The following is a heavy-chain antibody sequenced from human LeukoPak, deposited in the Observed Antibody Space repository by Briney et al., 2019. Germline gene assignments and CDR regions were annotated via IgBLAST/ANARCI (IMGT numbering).Heavy chain of an antibody. CDR1: GFTVSSNY. CDR3: ARVSYDYGDYGGAFDI. J-gene: IGHJ3*02. CDR2: IYSGGST. Sequence: GGSLRLSCAASGFTVSSNYMSWVRQAPGKGLEWVSVIYSGGSTYYADSVKGRFTISRDNSKNTLYLQMNSLRAEDTAVYYCARVSYDYGDYGGAFDIWGQGTMVTVSS. D-gene: IGHD4-17*01. V-gene: IGHV3-53*01.